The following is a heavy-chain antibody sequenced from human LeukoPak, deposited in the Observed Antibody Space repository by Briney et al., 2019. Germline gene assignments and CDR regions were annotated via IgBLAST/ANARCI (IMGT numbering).Heavy chain of an antibody. V-gene: IGHV4-34*01. Sequence: KPSETLSLTCAVYGGSFSGYYWSWIRQPPGKGLEWIGEINHSGSTNYNPSLKSRVTISVDTSKNQLSLKLSSVTAADTAVYYCARGEEYYGSGSYYNRGFDYWGQGTLVTVSS. CDR3: ARGEEYYGSGSYYNRGFDY. CDR2: INHSGST. D-gene: IGHD3-10*01. J-gene: IGHJ4*02. CDR1: GGSFSGYY.